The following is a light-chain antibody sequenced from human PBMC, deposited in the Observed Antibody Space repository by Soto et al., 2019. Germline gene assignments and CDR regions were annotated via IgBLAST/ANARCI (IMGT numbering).Light chain of an antibody. V-gene: IGKV3-20*01. Sequence: PGERATLSCKASQRGSTTHLGWYQQKAGQAPRLLIYGASTRATGIPDRFSGSGSGTDFTLTISRLEPEDCAVYYCQQYGTSPEWTFGQGTKVEIK. CDR3: QQYGTSPEWT. J-gene: IGKJ1*01. CDR2: GAS. CDR1: QRGSTTH.